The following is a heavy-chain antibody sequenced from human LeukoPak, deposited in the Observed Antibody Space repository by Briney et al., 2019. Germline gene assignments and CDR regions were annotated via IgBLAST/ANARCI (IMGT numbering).Heavy chain of an antibody. CDR3: AKGVKVPLLRYFSYYMDV. CDR2: ISTSGNTI. J-gene: IGHJ6*03. V-gene: IGHV3-48*03. D-gene: IGHD3-9*01. CDR1: GFTFSSYD. Sequence: GGSLRLSCAASGFTFSSYDMNWLRQAPGKGLEWVSYISTSGNTIYYADSVKGRFTISRDNAKNSLYLQMNSLRAEDTAVYYCAKGVKVPLLRYFSYYMDVWGKGTTVTISS.